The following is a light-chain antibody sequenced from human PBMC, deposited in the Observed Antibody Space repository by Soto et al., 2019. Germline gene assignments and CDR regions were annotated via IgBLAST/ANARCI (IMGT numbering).Light chain of an antibody. J-gene: IGLJ1*01. Sequence: QSALTQPPSASGSPGQSVTISCTGTRDDVGGYNYVSWYQQHPGKAPKLMIYEVSKRPSGVPDRFSGSKSGNTASLTVSGLQAEDEADYYCSSYAGSNNYVFGTGTQLTVL. CDR3: SSYAGSNNYV. CDR1: RDDVGGYNY. V-gene: IGLV2-8*01. CDR2: EVS.